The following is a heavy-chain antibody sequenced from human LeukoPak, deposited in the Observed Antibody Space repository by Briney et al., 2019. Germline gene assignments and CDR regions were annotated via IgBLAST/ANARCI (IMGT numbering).Heavy chain of an antibody. V-gene: IGHV3-73*01. CDR1: GFTFSDSS. CDR3: TRDSGTYNWLDP. J-gene: IGHJ5*02. Sequence: GGSLKLSCAASGFTFSDSSIHWVRQASGKGLEWIGLMEKELNGYATAYAASVRGRFTISRDDSQNTAYLQMDSLKTEDTALYYCTRDSGTYNWLDPWGQGTLVTVSS. CDR2: MEKELNGYAT. D-gene: IGHD1-26*01.